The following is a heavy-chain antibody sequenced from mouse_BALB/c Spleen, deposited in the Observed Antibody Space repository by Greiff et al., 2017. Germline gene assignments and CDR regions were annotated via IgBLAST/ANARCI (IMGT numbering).Heavy chain of an antibody. CDR3: AREDRSGYAMDY. D-gene: IGHD2-14*01. CDR1: GFTFSSFG. CDR2: ISSGSSTI. Sequence: DVMLVESGGGLVQPGGSRKLSCAASGFTFSSFGMHWVRQAPEKGLEWVAYISSGSSTIYYADTVKGRFTISRDNPKNTLFLQMTSLRSEDTAMYYCAREDRSGYAMDYWGQGTSVTVSS. J-gene: IGHJ4*01. V-gene: IGHV5-17*02.